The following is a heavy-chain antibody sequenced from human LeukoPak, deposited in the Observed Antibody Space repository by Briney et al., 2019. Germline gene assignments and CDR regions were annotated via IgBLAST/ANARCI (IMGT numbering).Heavy chain of an antibody. V-gene: IGHV4-30-4*01. CDR2: IYYSGST. Sequence: SQTLSLTCPLSGGSISSGDYYWSWIRQPPGKGREWFGYIYYSGSTYYNPSLKSRVTISVDTSKNQFSLKLSSVTAADTAAYYCARDRGGSSWYLNWFDPWGQGTLVTVSS. CDR1: GGSISSGDYY. D-gene: IGHD6-13*01. J-gene: IGHJ5*02. CDR3: ARDRGGSSWYLNWFDP.